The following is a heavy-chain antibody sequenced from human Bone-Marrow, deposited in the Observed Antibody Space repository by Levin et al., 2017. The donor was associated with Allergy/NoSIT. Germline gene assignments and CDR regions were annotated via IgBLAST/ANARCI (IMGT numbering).Heavy chain of an antibody. J-gene: IGHJ4*02. Sequence: GGSLRLSCEGSGFTFEDSAMHWVRQAPGKGLEWVSGITWDSRSLTYAGSVKGRFTITRDNAKNSLYLEMNSLRSEDTALYYCVRDPDEWGQGTLVTVSS. CDR1: GFTFEDSA. CDR2: ITWDSRSL. V-gene: IGHV3-9*01. CDR3: VRDPDE.